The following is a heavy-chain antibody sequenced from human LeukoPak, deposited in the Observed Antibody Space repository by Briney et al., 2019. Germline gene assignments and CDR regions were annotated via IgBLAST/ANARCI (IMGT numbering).Heavy chain of an antibody. V-gene: IGHV3-74*01. CDR2: INGAGTTT. CDR3: IRGVSGYYSYYAMDV. Sequence: AGGSLRLSCGASGYSFSSYWMHWVRQVPGKGLVWVSRINGAGTTTNYADSVKGRFTISRDNAKNTLSLEMDSLRVEDTAVYYCIRGVSGYYSYYAMDVWGQGTTVIVSS. D-gene: IGHD1-26*01. CDR1: GYSFSSYW. J-gene: IGHJ6*02.